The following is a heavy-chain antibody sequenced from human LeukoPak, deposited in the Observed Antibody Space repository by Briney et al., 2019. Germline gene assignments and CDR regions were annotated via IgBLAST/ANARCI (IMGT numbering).Heavy chain of an antibody. CDR1: GGSISSGSYY. D-gene: IGHD6-19*01. V-gene: IGHV4-61*02. Sequence: SETLSLTCTVSGGSISSGSYYWSWIRQPAGKGLEWIGRIYTSGSTNCNPSLRSRVTISVDTSKNQFSLKLSSVTAADTAVYYCATEGIAVGRWDYWGQGTLVTVSS. J-gene: IGHJ4*02. CDR2: IYTSGST. CDR3: ATEGIAVGRWDY.